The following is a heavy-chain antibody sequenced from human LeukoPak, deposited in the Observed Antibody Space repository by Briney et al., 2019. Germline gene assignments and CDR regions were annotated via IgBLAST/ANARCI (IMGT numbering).Heavy chain of an antibody. CDR3: ARDTRYSQYYYYGMDV. J-gene: IGHJ6*02. CDR2: INPNSGGT. CDR1: GYTFTGYY. D-gene: IGHD3-9*01. Sequence: ASVKVSCKASGYTFTGYYMHWVRQAPGQGLEWMGWINPNSGGTSYAQKFQGRVTMTRDTSISTAYMELSRLTSDDTAVFYCARDTRYSQYYYYGMDVWGQGTTVTVSS. V-gene: IGHV1-2*02.